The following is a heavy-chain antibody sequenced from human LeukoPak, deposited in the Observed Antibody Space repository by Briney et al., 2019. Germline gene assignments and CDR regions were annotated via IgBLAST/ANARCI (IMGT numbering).Heavy chain of an antibody. V-gene: IGHV4-4*07. CDR1: GGSISSYY. J-gene: IGHJ3*02. Sequence: SETLSLTCTVSGGSISSYYWSWIRQPAGKGLEWIGRIYTSGSTNYNPSLKSRVTMSVDTSKNQFSLKLSSVTAADTAVYYCARGRRPPPKSIAVAGKNAFDIWGQGTMVTVSS. CDR2: IYTSGST. CDR3: ARGRRPPPKSIAVAGKNAFDI. D-gene: IGHD6-19*01.